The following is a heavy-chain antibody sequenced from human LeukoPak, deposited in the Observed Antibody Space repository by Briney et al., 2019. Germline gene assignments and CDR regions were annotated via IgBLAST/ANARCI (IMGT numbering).Heavy chain of an antibody. CDR2: LYTSGST. J-gene: IGHJ2*01. V-gene: IGHV4-4*07. CDR1: GGSITSYY. D-gene: IGHD3-22*01. Sequence: PSETLSLTCTVSGGSITSYYWSWIRQPAGTGLGWIGRLYTSGSTNYSPSLKSRVTMSIESSKNQCSLKLSSVPAANAAEYFGARGVYFDSSGLSPALDLWARGTLVTVSS. CDR3: ARGVYFDSSGLSPALDL.